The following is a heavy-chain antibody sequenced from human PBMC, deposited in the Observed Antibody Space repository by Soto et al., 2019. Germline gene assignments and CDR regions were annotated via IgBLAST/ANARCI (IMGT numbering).Heavy chain of an antibody. Sequence: GGSLRLSCAASGFTFSPYAMTWVRQAPGKGLGWVSSISGSGGNTNYADSVKGRFTVSRDNSKRTLSLQMNSLTEEDTAIYYCAKGLRRLLRTQYYYGLDVWGRGTTVTVSS. CDR2: ISGSGGNT. V-gene: IGHV3-23*01. D-gene: IGHD3-16*01. CDR1: GFTFSPYA. J-gene: IGHJ6*02. CDR3: AKGLRRLLRTQYYYGLDV.